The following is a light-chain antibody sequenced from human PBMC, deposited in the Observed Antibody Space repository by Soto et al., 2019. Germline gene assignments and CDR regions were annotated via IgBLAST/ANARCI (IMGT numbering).Light chain of an antibody. CDR1: QTVGSN. V-gene: IGKV3-15*01. J-gene: IGKJ1*01. CDR2: GAS. CDR3: QQYNTRHQK. Sequence: EVVLTQSPATLSVSPGERATLSCRASQTVGSNLAWYQHKPGQAPRLLISGASTRATGVPARFSGSGSGTEFALTISGLQSEDFTVYFCQQYNTRHQKFGKGTKVDI.